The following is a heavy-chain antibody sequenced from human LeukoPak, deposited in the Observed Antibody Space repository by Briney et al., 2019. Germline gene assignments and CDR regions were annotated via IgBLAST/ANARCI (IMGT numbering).Heavy chain of an antibody. J-gene: IGHJ6*02. D-gene: IGHD2-2*01. CDR3: ARWAYCSSTSCLYHYYGMDV. Sequence: ASVKVSCKASGYTFTSYDINWVRHPTGQGLEWMVWMNPNSGYTRYAQKFQGRVTMTRNTSMRTAYMELGGVRSEDAAVYFCARWAYCSSTSCLYHYYGMDVWGQGTTVTVSS. CDR2: MNPNSGYT. V-gene: IGHV1-8*01. CDR1: GYTFTSYD.